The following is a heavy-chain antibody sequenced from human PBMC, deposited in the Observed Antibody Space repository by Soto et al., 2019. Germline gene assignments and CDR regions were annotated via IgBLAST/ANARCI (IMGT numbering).Heavy chain of an antibody. Sequence: EVQLVESGGGLVQPGGSLRLSCAASGLTLTDYWMHWVRQDPGKGLVWVSRIDGGGSDTSYADSVRGRFTISRDIAKNTLYLQMNSLRAEDTAVYYCTTVFGVWGQGTLVTVSS. J-gene: IGHJ4*02. CDR1: GLTLTDYW. V-gene: IGHV3-74*01. CDR2: IDGGGSDT. CDR3: TTVFGV. D-gene: IGHD3-16*01.